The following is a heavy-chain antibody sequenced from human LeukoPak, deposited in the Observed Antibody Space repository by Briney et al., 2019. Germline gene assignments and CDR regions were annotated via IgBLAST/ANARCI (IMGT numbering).Heavy chain of an antibody. CDR1: GGTFSSYA. V-gene: IGHV1-69*04. Sequence: SVKVSCKASGGTFSSYAISWVRQAPGQGLEWMGRIIPILGIANYAQKFQGRVTMTTDTSTSTVNMELSSLRSEDTAVYYCAPSVRSGGSYYFDYWGQGTLVTVSS. CDR2: IIPILGIA. J-gene: IGHJ4*02. CDR3: APSVRSGGSYYFDY. D-gene: IGHD2-15*01.